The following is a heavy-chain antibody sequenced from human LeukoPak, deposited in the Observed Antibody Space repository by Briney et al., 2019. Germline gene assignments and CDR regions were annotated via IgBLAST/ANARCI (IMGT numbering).Heavy chain of an antibody. V-gene: IGHV3-23*01. CDR2: ISSSGGST. Sequence: GGSLRLSCAASGFTFSSYAMSWVRQAPGKGLEWVSAISSSGGSTYYADSVKGRFTISRDNSKNTLYLQMNSLRAEDTAVYYCAKVSSEYSSPMGAFDIWGQGTMVTVSS. CDR3: AKVSSEYSSPMGAFDI. CDR1: GFTFSSYA. D-gene: IGHD6-6*01. J-gene: IGHJ3*02.